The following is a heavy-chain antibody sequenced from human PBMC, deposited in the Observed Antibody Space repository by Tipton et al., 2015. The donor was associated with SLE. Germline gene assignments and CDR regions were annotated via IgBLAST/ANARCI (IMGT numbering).Heavy chain of an antibody. CDR2: ISWNSGSI. D-gene: IGHD3-10*01. V-gene: IGHV3-9*01. J-gene: IGHJ4*02. Sequence: SLRLSCAASGFTFDDYGMHWVRQVPGKGLEWVSSISWNSGSIGYADSVKGRFTISRDNAKNSLFLQMNSLRVEDTALYYCVSPFTAMVQGTQYWGQGTLLTVSS. CDR3: VSPFTAMVQGTQY. CDR1: GFTFDDYG.